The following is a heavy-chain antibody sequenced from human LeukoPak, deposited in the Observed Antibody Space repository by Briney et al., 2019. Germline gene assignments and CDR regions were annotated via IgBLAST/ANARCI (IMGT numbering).Heavy chain of an antibody. Sequence: IPGGSLRLSCAASGFTFSSYSMNWVRQAPGKGLEWVSSISSSSSYIYYADSVKGRFTISRDNAKNSLYLQMNSLRAEDTAVYYCARDRFLEWLLSTYYSYGMDVWGQGTTVTVSS. D-gene: IGHD3-3*01. CDR3: ARDRFLEWLLSTYYSYGMDV. J-gene: IGHJ6*02. CDR1: GFTFSSYS. V-gene: IGHV3-21*01. CDR2: ISSSSSYI.